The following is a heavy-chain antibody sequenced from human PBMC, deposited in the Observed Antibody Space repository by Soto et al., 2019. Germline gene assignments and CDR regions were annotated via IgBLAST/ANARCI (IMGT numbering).Heavy chain of an antibody. CDR3: TKGSSTSCFSPLDH. D-gene: IGHD2-2*01. CDR1: GFSFDDYA. CDR2: ISWNSGNI. Sequence: EVQVVEWGGGLEQPGRSLRLSCAASGFSFDDYAMHWVRQAPGKGLEWVSCISWNSGNIVYSDSVKGRVTISRDNAKNSLSLQMNSLRAEDTALYYCTKGSSTSCFSPLDHWGQGTLVTVSS. V-gene: IGHV3-9*01. J-gene: IGHJ4*02.